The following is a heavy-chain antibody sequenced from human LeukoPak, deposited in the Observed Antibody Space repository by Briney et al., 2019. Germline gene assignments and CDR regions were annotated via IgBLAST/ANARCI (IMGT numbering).Heavy chain of an antibody. CDR2: IHYSGAT. V-gene: IGHV4-59*08. J-gene: IGHJ4*01. CDR1: GRSISGYY. CDR3: ARHFRDRGPAQPDCDY. D-gene: IGHD2-2*01. Sequence: SETLSLTCTVSGRSISGYYWSWIRQPPGKRLECVADIHYSGATNYNPSLRSPVTISVDTSQSQFSLSLSSVTAENTAVYYCARHFRDRGPAQPDCDYGAQGTLVTVSS.